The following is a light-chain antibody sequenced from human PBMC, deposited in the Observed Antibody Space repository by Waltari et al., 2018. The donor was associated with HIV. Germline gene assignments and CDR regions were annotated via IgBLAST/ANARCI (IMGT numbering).Light chain of an antibody. J-gene: IGLJ3*02. CDR3: ATWDDSLNGWV. V-gene: IGLV1-44*01. CDR2: TNN. Sequence: QSVLTQPPSASGPPGQRVTISCSGSSSNIATNTVTWYQQLPGTAPKLLIYTNNQRPSGVPARFSGSKSGTSASLAISGLQSDDDADYYCATWDDSLNGWVFGGGTRLTVL. CDR1: SSNIATNT.